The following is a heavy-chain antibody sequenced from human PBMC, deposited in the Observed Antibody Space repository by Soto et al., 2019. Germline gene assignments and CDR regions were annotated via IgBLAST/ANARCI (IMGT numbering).Heavy chain of an antibody. CDR1: GYSFTSYW. Sequence: GESLKISCKVSGYSFTSYWIGCVRQMPGKGLEWMGIIYPGDSDTRYSPSFQGQVTISADKSISTAYLQWSSLKASDTAMYYCARIPVATTENWFDPWGQGTLVTVSS. J-gene: IGHJ5*02. D-gene: IGHD5-12*01. V-gene: IGHV5-51*01. CDR2: IYPGDSDT. CDR3: ARIPVATTENWFDP.